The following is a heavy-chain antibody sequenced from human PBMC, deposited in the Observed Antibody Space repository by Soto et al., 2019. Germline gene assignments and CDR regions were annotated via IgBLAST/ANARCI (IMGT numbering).Heavy chain of an antibody. V-gene: IGHV3-33*01. Sequence: GGSLRLSCAASGFTFSSYGMHWVRQAPGKGLEWVAVIWYDGSNKYYADSVKGRFTISRDNSKNTLYLQMNSLRAEDTAVYYCARDQSGDYDILTGXFDYWGQGTLVTVSS. CDR2: IWYDGSNK. CDR3: ARDQSGDYDILTGXFDY. J-gene: IGHJ4*02. D-gene: IGHD3-9*01. CDR1: GFTFSSYG.